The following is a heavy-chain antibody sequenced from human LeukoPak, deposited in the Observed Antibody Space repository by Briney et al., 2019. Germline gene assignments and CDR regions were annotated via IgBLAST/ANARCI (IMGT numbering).Heavy chain of an antibody. D-gene: IGHD1-26*01. V-gene: IGHV4-39*07. CDR2: IYHSEST. CDR1: GGSISSSSYY. J-gene: IGHJ4*02. CDR3: ARIYSGSYYDY. Sequence: PSETPSLTCTVSGGSISSSSYYWGWIRQPPGKGLEWIGEIYHSESTNYNPSLKSRVTISVDKSKNQFSLKLSSVTAADTAVYYCARIYSGSYYDYWGQGTLVTVSS.